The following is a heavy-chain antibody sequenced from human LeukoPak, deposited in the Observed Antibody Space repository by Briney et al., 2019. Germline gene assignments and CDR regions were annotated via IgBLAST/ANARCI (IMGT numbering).Heavy chain of an antibody. Sequence: GGSLRLSCAASGFTVSSNYMSWVRQAPGKGLEWVSVIYSGGSTYYADSVKGRFTISRDNSKNTLYLQMNSLRAEDTAVYYCAKDSSSWYYPDYFDYWGQGTLVTVSS. J-gene: IGHJ4*02. V-gene: IGHV3-66*01. CDR3: AKDSSSWYYPDYFDY. CDR1: GFTVSSNY. CDR2: IYSGGST. D-gene: IGHD6-13*01.